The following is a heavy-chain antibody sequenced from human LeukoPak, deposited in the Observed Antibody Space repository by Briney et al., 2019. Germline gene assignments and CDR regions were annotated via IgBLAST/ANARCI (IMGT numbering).Heavy chain of an antibody. J-gene: IGHJ5*02. CDR3: ARHRQNWFDP. Sequence: SETLSLTCAVYGGSSSGYYWSWIRQPPGKGLEWIGEINHSGSTNYNPSLKSRVTISVDTSKNQFSLKLGSVTAADTAVYYCARHRQNWFDPWGQGTLVTVSS. CDR1: GGSSSGYY. V-gene: IGHV4-34*01. CDR2: INHSGST.